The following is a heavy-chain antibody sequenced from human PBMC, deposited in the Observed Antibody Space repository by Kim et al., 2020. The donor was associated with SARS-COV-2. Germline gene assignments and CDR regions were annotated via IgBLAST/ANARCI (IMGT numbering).Heavy chain of an antibody. CDR3: ARAKLVVVTAYYFDY. V-gene: IGHV3-7*03. D-gene: IGHD2-21*02. J-gene: IGHJ4*02. Sequence: DSVKGRFTISRDKAKNSLYLKMNSLRGEETAGYYCARAKLVVVTAYYFDYWGQGTLVTVSS.